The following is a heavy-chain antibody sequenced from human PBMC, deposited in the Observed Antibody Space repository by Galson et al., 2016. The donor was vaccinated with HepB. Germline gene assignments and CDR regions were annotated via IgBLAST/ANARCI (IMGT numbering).Heavy chain of an antibody. CDR3: ATSPYGANSGFDY. V-gene: IGHV3-30*03. J-gene: IGHJ4*02. D-gene: IGHD4-23*01. Sequence: SLRLSCADSGFTFSAFGIHWVRQAPGKGLEWVSFISFDGTNKYYADSVKGRITVSRDNSKNTLYLQMNSLRAEDTAVYYCATSPYGANSGFDYWGQGTLVTVSS. CDR1: GFTFSAFG. CDR2: ISFDGTNK.